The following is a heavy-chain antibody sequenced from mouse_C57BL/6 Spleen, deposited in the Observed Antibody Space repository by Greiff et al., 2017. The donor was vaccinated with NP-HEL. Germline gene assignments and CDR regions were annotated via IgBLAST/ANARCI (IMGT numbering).Heavy chain of an antibody. CDR1: GYTFTRYW. J-gene: IGHJ3*01. V-gene: IGHV1-64*01. CDR3: ARWNHEGSFAY. CDR2: IHPNSGST. Sequence: QVQLQQPGAELVKPGASVKLSCKASGYTFTRYWMHWVKQRPGQGLEWIGMIHPNSGSTNSNEKFKSKATLTVDKSSSTAYMQLSSLTSEDSAVYYCARWNHEGSFAYWGQGTLVTVSA.